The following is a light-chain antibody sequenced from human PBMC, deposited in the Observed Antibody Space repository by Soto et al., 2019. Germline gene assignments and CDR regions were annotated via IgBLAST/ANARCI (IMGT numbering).Light chain of an antibody. CDR2: AAS. J-gene: IGKJ2*01. V-gene: IGKV3-20*01. Sequence: EIVLMQSPGTLSLSPGERATLFCRASQSMKRRYLAWYQQKPGQAPRVPIYAASNRATGIPDRFSGSGSGTDFSLTISRLEPEDFAVYYCHQYDNTPQTFGQGTKVDIK. CDR1: QSMKRRY. CDR3: HQYDNTPQT.